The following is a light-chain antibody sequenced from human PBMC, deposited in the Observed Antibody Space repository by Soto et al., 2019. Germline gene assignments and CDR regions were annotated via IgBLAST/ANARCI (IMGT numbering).Light chain of an antibody. CDR2: LEGSGSY. V-gene: IGLV4-60*02. J-gene: IGLJ2*01. Sequence: QPVLTQSSSASASLGSSVKLTCTLSSGHSSYIIAWHHQQPGKATRYLMKLEGSGSYNKGSGVPDRFSGSSSGADRYLTISNLQFEDEANYYCETWDSNTRVFGGGTKLTVL. CDR3: ETWDSNTRV. CDR1: SGHSSYI.